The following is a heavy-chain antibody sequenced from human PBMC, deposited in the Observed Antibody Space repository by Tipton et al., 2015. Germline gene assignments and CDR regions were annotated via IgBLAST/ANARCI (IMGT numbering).Heavy chain of an antibody. Sequence: SLRLSCAASGFIFSDYYMSWIRQAPGKGLEWVGYISSSGKTMFYADSVEGRFSISRDDAKTSLYLQMNSLRADDTAVYYCARDLGGGWLQFRATYFDYWGQGTLVTVSS. V-gene: IGHV3-11*01. J-gene: IGHJ4*02. CDR1: GFIFSDYY. D-gene: IGHD5-24*01. CDR2: ISSSGKTM. CDR3: ARDLGGGWLQFRATYFDY.